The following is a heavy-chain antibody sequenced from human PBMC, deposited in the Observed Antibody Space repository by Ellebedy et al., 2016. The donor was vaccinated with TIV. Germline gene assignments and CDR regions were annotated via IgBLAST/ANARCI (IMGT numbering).Heavy chain of an antibody. Sequence: GESLKISCAAPGFTFSPYAMAWVRQAPGKGLEWVSGIVGSGAQKYADSVKGRFTISRDNSKRTVDLQMNSLRAEYTAVYFCAKDRTPGDGYWVFDNWGQGTLVSVSS. CDR1: GFTFSPYA. CDR2: IVGSGA. J-gene: IGHJ4*02. CDR3: AKDRTPGDGYWVFDN. V-gene: IGHV3-23*01. D-gene: IGHD5-18*01.